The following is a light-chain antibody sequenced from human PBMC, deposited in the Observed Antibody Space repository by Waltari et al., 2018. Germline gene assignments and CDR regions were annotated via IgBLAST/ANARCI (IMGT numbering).Light chain of an antibody. CDR1: QSVSISY. CDR2: DAS. CDR3: QQFCTSPWT. J-gene: IGKJ1*01. V-gene: IGKV3-20*01. Sequence: EFVYTQSPGPLSLSTGERAPLPCRASQSVSISYLTWYQQKPCQAPRRLIYDASSSATGIPDRFIGGRSGTNFTLTISRLEPEDFAVYYCQQFCTSPWTFGQGTKVEIK.